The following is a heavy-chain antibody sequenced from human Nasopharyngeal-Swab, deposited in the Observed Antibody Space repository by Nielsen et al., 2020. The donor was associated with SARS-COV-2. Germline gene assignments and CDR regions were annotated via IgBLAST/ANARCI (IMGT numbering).Heavy chain of an antibody. Sequence: ASVKVSCKASGYTFTSYGISWVRQAPGQGLEWMGWISAYNGNTNYAQKLQGRVTMTTDTSTSTAYMELRSLRSDDTAVYYCARDPDESSGYYQTRRGWFDPWGQGTLVTVSS. D-gene: IGHD3-22*01. CDR2: ISAYNGNT. CDR1: GYTFTSYG. J-gene: IGHJ5*02. V-gene: IGHV1-18*01. CDR3: ARDPDESSGYYQTRRGWFDP.